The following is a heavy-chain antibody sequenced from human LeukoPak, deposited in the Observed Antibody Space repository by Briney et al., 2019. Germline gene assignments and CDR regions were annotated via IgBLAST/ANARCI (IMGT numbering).Heavy chain of an antibody. CDR2: INSDGTT. Sequence: PGGSLRLSCAASGFTFSSYWMHWVRQVPGKGLVWVSRINSDGTTSYADSVKGRFTISRNNAKNTLYLQMNNLRVEDTAVYYCARDGSLPDYWGRGALVTVSS. CDR3: ARDGSLPDY. J-gene: IGHJ4*02. V-gene: IGHV3-74*01. CDR1: GFTFSSYW.